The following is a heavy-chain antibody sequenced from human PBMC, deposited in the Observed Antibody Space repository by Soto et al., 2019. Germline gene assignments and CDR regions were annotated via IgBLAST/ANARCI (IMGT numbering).Heavy chain of an antibody. Sequence: QVQLVESGGGVVQPGRSLRLSCAASGFTFSSYAMHWVRQAPGKGLEWVAVISYDGSNKYYADSVKGRFTISRDNSKNTLYLQMNSLRAEDTAVYYCARDPYDYGWYFDLWGRGTLVTVSS. V-gene: IGHV3-30-3*01. CDR1: GFTFSSYA. CDR3: ARDPYDYGWYFDL. D-gene: IGHD4-17*01. J-gene: IGHJ2*01. CDR2: ISYDGSNK.